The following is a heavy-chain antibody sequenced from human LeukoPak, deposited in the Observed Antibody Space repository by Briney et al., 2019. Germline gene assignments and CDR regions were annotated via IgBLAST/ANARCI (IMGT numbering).Heavy chain of an antibody. CDR2: ISYDVSNK. J-gene: IGHJ1*01. Sequence: KLGGSLRLSCAASGFTFSNYAMHWVRQAPGKGLEWVAVISYDVSNKYYPDSVKGRFTISRDNSKNTLYLQLNSLRAEDTAVYYCATLVTHEPLFSTGAQYFQNWGQGTLVTVSS. D-gene: IGHD2-21*02. CDR3: ATLVTHEPLFSTGAQYFQN. V-gene: IGHV3-30-3*01. CDR1: GFTFSNYA.